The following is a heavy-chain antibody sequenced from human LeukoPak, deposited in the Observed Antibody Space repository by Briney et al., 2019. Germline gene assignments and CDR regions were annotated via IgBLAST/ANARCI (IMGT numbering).Heavy chain of an antibody. CDR3: ARDSVGATTYYYYGMDV. J-gene: IGHJ6*02. D-gene: IGHD1-26*01. CDR1: GGSISSYY. CDR2: IYTSGST. Sequence: SETLSLTCTVFGGSISSYYWSWIRQPAGKGLEWIGRIYTSGSTNYNPSLKSRVTMSVDTSKNQFSLKLSSVTAADTAVYYCARDSVGATTYYYYGMDVWGQGTTVTVSS. V-gene: IGHV4-4*07.